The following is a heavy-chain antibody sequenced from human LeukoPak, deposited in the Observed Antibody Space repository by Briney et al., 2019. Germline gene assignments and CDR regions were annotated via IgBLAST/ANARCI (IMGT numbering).Heavy chain of an antibody. V-gene: IGHV1-3*01. CDR1: GYTFTSYA. Sequence: ASVKVSCKASGYTFTSYALHWVRQAPGQRPEWMGWINAGKGNTKYSQKFQGRVTMTRDTSTSTVYMELSSLRSEDTAVYYCARALGYSNEYYYYYGMDVWGQGTTVTVSS. D-gene: IGHD4-11*01. J-gene: IGHJ6*02. CDR2: INAGKGNT. CDR3: ARALGYSNEYYYYYGMDV.